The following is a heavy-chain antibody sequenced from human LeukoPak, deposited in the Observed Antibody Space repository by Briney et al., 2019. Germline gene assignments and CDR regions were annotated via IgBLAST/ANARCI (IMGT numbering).Heavy chain of an antibody. CDR1: GGTFSSYA. CDR3: AGDSYGIFDY. CDR2: IIPIFGTA. J-gene: IGHJ4*02. D-gene: IGHD5-18*01. V-gene: IGHV1-69*13. Sequence: ASVKVSCKASGGTFSSYAISWVRQAPGQGLEWMGGIIPIFGTANYAQKFQGRVTITADESTSTAYMGLSSLRSEDTAVYYCAGDSYGIFDYWGQGTLVTVSS.